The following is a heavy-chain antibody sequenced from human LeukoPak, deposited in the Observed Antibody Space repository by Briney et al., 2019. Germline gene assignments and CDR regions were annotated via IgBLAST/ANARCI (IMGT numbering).Heavy chain of an antibody. CDR3: AKDRYNWNDGDAFDI. J-gene: IGHJ3*02. CDR2: IRYDGTNK. Sequence: GGSLRLSCAASGFTFSSYGMHWVRQAPGKGLEWVAFIRYDGTNKYYADSEKGRFTISRDNSKNTLYLQINSLRPEDTAVYYCAKDRYNWNDGDAFDIWGQGTMVTVSS. D-gene: IGHD1-1*01. CDR1: GFTFSSYG. V-gene: IGHV3-30*02.